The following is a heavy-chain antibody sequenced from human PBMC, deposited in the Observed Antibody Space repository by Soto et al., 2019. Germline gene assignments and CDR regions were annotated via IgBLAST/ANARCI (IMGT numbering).Heavy chain of an antibody. J-gene: IGHJ5*02. CDR1: GDSVSANSAA. CDR2: TYYRSKWYN. CDR3: ARASYYHDSSGYYWFDP. V-gene: IGHV6-1*01. D-gene: IGHD3-22*01. Sequence: SQTLSLTCALSGDSVSANSAAWNWIRQSPSRGLEWLGRTYYRSKWYNDYAISVKSRITIKPDTSKNQFSLQLNSVTPEDTAVYYCARASYYHDSSGYYWFDPWGQGTLVTVSS.